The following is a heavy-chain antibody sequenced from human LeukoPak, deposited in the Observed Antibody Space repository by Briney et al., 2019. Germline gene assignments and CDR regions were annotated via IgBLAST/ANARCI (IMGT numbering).Heavy chain of an antibody. CDR1: GGTFSSYA. Sequence: SVKVSCKASGGTFSSYAISWVRQAPGQGLEWMGGIIPIFGTANYAQKFQGRVTITTDESTSTAYMGLSSLRSEDTAVYYCASFYYGSGSLWGQGTLVTVSS. D-gene: IGHD3-10*01. V-gene: IGHV1-69*05. CDR2: IIPIFGTA. J-gene: IGHJ4*02. CDR3: ASFYYGSGSL.